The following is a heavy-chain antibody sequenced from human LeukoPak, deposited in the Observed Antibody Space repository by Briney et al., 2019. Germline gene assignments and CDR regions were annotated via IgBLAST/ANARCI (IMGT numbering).Heavy chain of an antibody. D-gene: IGHD3-16*01. CDR1: GATFSTYA. Sequence: ASVKVSCKASGATFSTYAISWVRQAPGQGLEWMGGIIPTFYTANYAQKFQGRVTITTDESTNTAYMELSSLRSEDTAVYYCATAKIVMTRGAFDIWGQGTMVTVSS. J-gene: IGHJ3*02. V-gene: IGHV1-69*05. CDR3: ATAKIVMTRGAFDI. CDR2: IIPTFYTA.